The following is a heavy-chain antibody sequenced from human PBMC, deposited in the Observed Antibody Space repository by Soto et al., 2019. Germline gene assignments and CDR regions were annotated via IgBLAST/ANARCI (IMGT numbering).Heavy chain of an antibody. J-gene: IGHJ6*02. Sequence: GASVKVSCKASGYTLTGYYMHWVRQAPGQGLEWMGWINPNSGGTNYAQKFQGWVTMTRDTSISTAYMELSRLRSDDTAVYYCARQGGYDHYYYYGMDVWGQGTTVTVSS. CDR1: GYTLTGYY. D-gene: IGHD5-12*01. CDR2: INPNSGGT. CDR3: ARQGGYDHYYYYGMDV. V-gene: IGHV1-2*04.